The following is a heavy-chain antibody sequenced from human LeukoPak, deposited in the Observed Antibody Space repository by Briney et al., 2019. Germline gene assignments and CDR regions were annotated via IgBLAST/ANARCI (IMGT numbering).Heavy chain of an antibody. CDR3: AKGLRFVDY. V-gene: IGHV3-30*06. J-gene: IGHJ4*02. CDR2: IYYDGS. CDR1: GFTFSSFA. Sequence: GGSLRLSCVASGFTFSSFAMQWVRQAPGKGLEWVAAIYYDGSNYADSGKGRFTISRDNSKNTPYLQLNSLRPEDTAVYYCAKGLRFVDYWGQGTLVTVSS. D-gene: IGHD5-12*01.